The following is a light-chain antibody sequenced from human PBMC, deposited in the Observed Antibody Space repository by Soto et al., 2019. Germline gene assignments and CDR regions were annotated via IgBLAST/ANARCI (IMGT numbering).Light chain of an antibody. Sequence: DIVMTQSPDSLAVSLGERATIHCKSSQSVLYSSNNKNYLAWYQQRPGQPPKLLIYWASTRESGVPDRFSGSGSGTDFTLTITSLEAEDVAVYYCQQYESTPPTFGPGTKLEIK. CDR1: QSVLYSSNNKNY. CDR3: QQYESTPPT. CDR2: WAS. V-gene: IGKV4-1*01. J-gene: IGKJ2*01.